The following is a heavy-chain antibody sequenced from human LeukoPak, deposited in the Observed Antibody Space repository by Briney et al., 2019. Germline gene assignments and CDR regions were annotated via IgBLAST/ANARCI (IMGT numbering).Heavy chain of an antibody. CDR1: GFTFTNYA. V-gene: IGHV3-23*01. CDR2: ISDSGDST. J-gene: IGHJ4*02. Sequence: GGSLRLSCAASGFTFTNYAMSWVRQAPGKGLEWVSSISDSGDSTYYADSVKGRFTTSRDNAKNSLFLQVNSLRAEDTAVYYCARAGQSDYWGQGTLVTVSS. CDR3: ARAGQSDY.